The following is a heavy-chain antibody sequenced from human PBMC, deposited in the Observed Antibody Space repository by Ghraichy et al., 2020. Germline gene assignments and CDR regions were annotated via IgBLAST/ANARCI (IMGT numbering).Heavy chain of an antibody. J-gene: IGHJ4*02. V-gene: IGHV4-59*08. CDR1: GGSISSYY. D-gene: IGHD2-21*01. CDR2: IYYSGST. Sequence: SETLSLTCTVSGGSISSYYWSWIRQPPGKGLEWIGYIYYSGSTNYNPSLKSRVTISVDTSKNQFSLKLSSVTAADTAVYYCARHDGVKRSYFDYWGQGTLVTVSS. CDR3: ARHDGVKRSYFDY.